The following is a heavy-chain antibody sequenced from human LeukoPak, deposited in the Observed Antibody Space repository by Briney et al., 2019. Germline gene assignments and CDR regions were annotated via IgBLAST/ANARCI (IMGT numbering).Heavy chain of an antibody. J-gene: IGHJ3*02. CDR3: ARRRLYDYVWGSYREAFDI. CDR2: INPNSGGT. Sequence: ASVTVSLKASGYTFTVYYMHWVRQAPGQGLEWMGWINPNSGGTNYAQKFQGRVTMTRDTSISTAYMELSRLRSDDTAMYYCARRRLYDYVWGSYREAFDIWGQGTMVTVSS. V-gene: IGHV1-2*02. CDR1: GYTFTVYY. D-gene: IGHD3-16*01.